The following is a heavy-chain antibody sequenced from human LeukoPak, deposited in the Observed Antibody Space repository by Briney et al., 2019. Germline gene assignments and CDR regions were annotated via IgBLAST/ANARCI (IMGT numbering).Heavy chain of an antibody. CDR2: ISSSGSTI. D-gene: IGHD6-13*01. Sequence: GGSLRLSCAASGFTFSSYEMNWVRQAPGKGLEWVSYISSSGSTIYYADSVKGRFTISRDNAKNSLYLQMNSLRAEDTAVYFCARVGALSSSWLLYWGQGTLVTVSS. J-gene: IGHJ4*02. CDR3: ARVGALSSSWLLY. CDR1: GFTFSSYE. V-gene: IGHV3-48*03.